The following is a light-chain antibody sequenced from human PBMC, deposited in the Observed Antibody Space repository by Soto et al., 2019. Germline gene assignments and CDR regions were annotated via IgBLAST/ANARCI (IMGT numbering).Light chain of an antibody. Sequence: EIVLTQSPGTLSLSPGERATLSCRASQSVSRIHLAWYQQKPGQAPRLLIYAASDRATGIPDRFSGSGSGTDFTLTISRLEPEDFAVYYCQRYGTSWTFGGGTKVEIK. CDR1: QSVSRIH. CDR2: AAS. V-gene: IGKV3-20*01. J-gene: IGKJ4*01. CDR3: QRYGTSWT.